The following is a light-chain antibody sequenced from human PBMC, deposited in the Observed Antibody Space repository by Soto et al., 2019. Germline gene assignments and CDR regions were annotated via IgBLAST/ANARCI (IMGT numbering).Light chain of an antibody. CDR1: SPNIGAGYD. J-gene: IGLJ3*02. CDR3: QSYDSSLSGWV. CDR2: RNS. Sequence: QSVLTQPPSVSGAPGQRVTISCTGSSPNIGAGYDVHGYQQLPGTAPKLLIYRNSNRPSGVPDRFSGSKSGTSASLAITGLRAEDEADYYCQSYDSSLSGWVFGGGTKLTVL. V-gene: IGLV1-40*01.